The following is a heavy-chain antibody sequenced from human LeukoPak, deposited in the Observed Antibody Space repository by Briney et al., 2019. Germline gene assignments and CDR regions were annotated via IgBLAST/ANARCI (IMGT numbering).Heavy chain of an antibody. J-gene: IGHJ4*02. CDR3: ARAPGCSSTSCYTWVFDY. CDR2: IYYSGST. V-gene: IGHV4-59*01. D-gene: IGHD2-2*02. CDR1: GASISGYY. Sequence: SETLSLTCTVSGASISGYYWSWIRQPPGKGLEWIGYIYYSGSTNYNPSLKSRVTISVDTSKNQFSLKLSSVTAADTAVYYCARAPGCSSTSCYTWVFDYWGQGTLVTVSS.